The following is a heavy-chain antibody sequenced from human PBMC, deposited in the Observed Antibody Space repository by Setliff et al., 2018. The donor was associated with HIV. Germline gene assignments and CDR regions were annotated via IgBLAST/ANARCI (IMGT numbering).Heavy chain of an antibody. CDR1: GDSISSYS. V-gene: IGHV4-4*09. D-gene: IGHD5-18*01. Sequence: SETLSLTCTVSGDSISSYSWNWIRQSPGGGLEWIGFIFSSGSTKYNPSLQSRVTISVDTSKNQFSLKLYSVTAADTSVYYCARRWGIRGYSSWGQGTLVTVSS. CDR3: ARRWGIRGYSS. J-gene: IGHJ5*02. CDR2: IFSSGST.